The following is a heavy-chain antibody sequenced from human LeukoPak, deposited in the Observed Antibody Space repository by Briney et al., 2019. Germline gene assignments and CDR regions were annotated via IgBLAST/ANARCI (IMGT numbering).Heavy chain of an antibody. D-gene: IGHD3-10*01. CDR3: ARRGSGSYPFDY. CDR1: NASIISSSYY. J-gene: IGHJ4*02. V-gene: IGHV4-39*01. Sequence: SETLSLTCSVSNASIISSSYYWGWIRQPPGKGLEWIGSIYYSGSTYYNPSLKSRVTISVDTSKNQFSLKLSSVTAADTAVYYCARRGSGSYPFDYWGQGTLVTVSS. CDR2: IYYSGST.